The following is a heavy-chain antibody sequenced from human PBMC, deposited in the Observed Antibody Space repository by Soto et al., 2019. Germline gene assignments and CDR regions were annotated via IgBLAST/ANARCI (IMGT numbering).Heavy chain of an antibody. Sequence: EVQLVESGGGLVQPGGSLTLSCAVSGLTFGDHYMEWVRQAPGKGLEWVARSRNKAKSYSTDFAASVKGRFTISRDESKNSLNLQMNSLMPEDTAVDYCSILEGAWGQGTLVTVSS. CDR1: GLTFGDHY. J-gene: IGHJ5*02. V-gene: IGHV3-72*01. CDR3: SILEGA. D-gene: IGHD2-21*01. CDR2: SRNKAKSYST.